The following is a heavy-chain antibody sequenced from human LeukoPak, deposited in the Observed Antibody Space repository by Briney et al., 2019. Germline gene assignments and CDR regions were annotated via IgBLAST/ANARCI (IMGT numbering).Heavy chain of an antibody. V-gene: IGHV5-51*01. D-gene: IGHD6-13*01. Sequence: GESLKISCKGSGYSFTSYWIGWVRQMPGKGLEWMGIIYPGDSDTRYSPSFQGQVTISADKSISTAYLQWSSLKASDTAMYYCSRHDSSNLYQYYFDHWGQGTLVTVSS. CDR3: SRHDSSNLYQYYFDH. CDR2: IYPGDSDT. J-gene: IGHJ4*02. CDR1: GYSFTSYW.